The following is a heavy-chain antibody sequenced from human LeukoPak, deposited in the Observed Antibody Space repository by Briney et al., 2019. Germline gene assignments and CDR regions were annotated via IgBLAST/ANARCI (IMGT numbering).Heavy chain of an antibody. V-gene: IGHV3-7*01. CDR1: GFTFSSYW. CDR2: IKSNGRET. J-gene: IGHJ3*01. Sequence: GGSLRLSCAASGFTFSSYWMSWVRQAPGKGLEWVANIKSNGRETYYEDSVRGRFTISRDNTKNSLYLQMNSLRVEDTAVYYCTCDLDRSDGLWGQGTMVSVSS. D-gene: IGHD2-8*01. CDR3: TCDLDRSDGL.